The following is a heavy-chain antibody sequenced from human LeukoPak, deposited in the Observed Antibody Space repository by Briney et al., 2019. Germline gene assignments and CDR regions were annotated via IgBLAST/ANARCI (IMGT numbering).Heavy chain of an antibody. J-gene: IGHJ4*02. CDR3: ARRRDFIDY. V-gene: IGHV3-11*01. CDR1: GFTLSDYY. CDR2: SSSSGSTI. D-gene: IGHD3/OR15-3a*01. Sequence: PGGSLRLSCAASGFTLSDYYMGWIRQAPGKGLEWVSYSSSSGSTIYYADSVKGRFAISRDNAKNLLYLQMNSLRAEDTAVYYCARRRDFIDYWGQGTLVAVSS.